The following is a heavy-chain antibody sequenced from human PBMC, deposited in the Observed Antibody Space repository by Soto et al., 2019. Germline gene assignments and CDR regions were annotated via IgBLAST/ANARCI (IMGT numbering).Heavy chain of an antibody. CDR3: ARHKGPFGP. J-gene: IGHJ5*02. V-gene: IGHV4-59*08. CDR2: IYYSGST. CDR1: GGSISSHY. Sequence: SETLSLTCTVSGGSISSHYWSWIRQPPGKGLEWIGYIYYSGSTNYNPSLKSRVTISVDTSKNQFSLKLSSVTAADTAMYYCARHKGPFGPWGQGTLVTVSS.